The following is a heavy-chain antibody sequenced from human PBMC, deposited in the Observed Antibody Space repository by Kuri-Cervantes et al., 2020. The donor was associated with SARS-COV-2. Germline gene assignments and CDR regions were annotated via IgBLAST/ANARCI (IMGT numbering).Heavy chain of an antibody. CDR2: INHSGST. D-gene: IGHD3-16*02. CDR3: ARKNYDYVWGSYRFHYFDY. V-gene: IGHV4-34*01. J-gene: IGHJ4*02. CDR1: GGSFSGYY. Sequence: GSLRLSCAVYGGSFSGYYWSWIRQPPGKGLEWIGEINHSGSTNYNPSLKSRVTISVDTSKNQFSLKLSSVTAADTAVYYCARKNYDYVWGSYRFHYFDYWGQGTLVTGYS.